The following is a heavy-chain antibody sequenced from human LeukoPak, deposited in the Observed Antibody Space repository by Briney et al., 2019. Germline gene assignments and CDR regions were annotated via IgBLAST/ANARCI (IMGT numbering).Heavy chain of an antibody. J-gene: IGHJ3*02. D-gene: IGHD6-13*01. CDR1: GFTFSTYS. Sequence: PGGSLRHSCAASGFTFSTYSMNWVRQAPGKGLEWVSSISSSSGYIYYADSVKGRFTISRDNAKNSLYLQMNSLRAEDTALYYCARDDYSTSWYIVDIWGQGTMVTVSP. V-gene: IGHV3-21*01. CDR3: ARDDYSTSWYIVDI. CDR2: ISSSSGYI.